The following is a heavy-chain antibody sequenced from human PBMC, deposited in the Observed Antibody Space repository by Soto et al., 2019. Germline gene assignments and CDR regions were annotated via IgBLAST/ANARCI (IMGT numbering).Heavy chain of an antibody. CDR1: GFTVSSNY. J-gene: IGHJ4*02. D-gene: IGHD3-9*01. V-gene: IGHV3-66*01. CDR2: IYSGGST. Sequence: GGSLRLSCAASGFTVSSNYMNWVRQAPGKGLEWVSVIYSGGSTYYADSVKGRFTISRDNSKNTLYLQMNSLGAEDTAVYYCARGLYYDILPGPKTWGPGTLVTVSS. CDR3: ARGLYYDILPGPKT.